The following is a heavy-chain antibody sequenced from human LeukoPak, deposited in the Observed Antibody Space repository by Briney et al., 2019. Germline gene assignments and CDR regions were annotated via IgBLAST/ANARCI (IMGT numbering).Heavy chain of an antibody. CDR1: GFTFSSYS. CDR2: ISSSSSTI. Sequence: GGSLRLSCAASGFTFSSYSMNWVRQAPGKGLEWVSYISSSSSTIYYADSVKGRFTISRDNAKNSLYLQMNSLRAEDTAVYYCASVLAVQHRYYWGQGTLVTVSS. J-gene: IGHJ4*02. D-gene: IGHD4-17*01. CDR3: ASVLAVQHRYY. V-gene: IGHV3-48*01.